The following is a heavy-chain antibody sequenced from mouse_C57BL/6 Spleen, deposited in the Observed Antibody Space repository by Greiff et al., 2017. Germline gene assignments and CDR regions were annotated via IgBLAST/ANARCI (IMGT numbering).Heavy chain of an antibody. V-gene: IGHV5-9-1*02. D-gene: IGHD2-4*01. Sequence: EVQRVEPGAGLVKPGGSLKLSCAASGFTFSSYAMSWVRQTPEKRLEWVAYISSGGDYIYYADTVKGRFTISRDNARNTLYLQMSSLKSEDTAMYYCTRVDYDRYYAMDYWGQGTSVTVSS. CDR3: TRVDYDRYYAMDY. CDR2: ISSGGDYI. CDR1: GFTFSSYA. J-gene: IGHJ4*01.